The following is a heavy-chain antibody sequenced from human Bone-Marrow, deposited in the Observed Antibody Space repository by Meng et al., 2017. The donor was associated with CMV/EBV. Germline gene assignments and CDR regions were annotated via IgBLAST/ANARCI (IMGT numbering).Heavy chain of an antibody. CDR2: INPSGGST. J-gene: IGHJ4*02. D-gene: IGHD2-21*01. Sequence: CQGSGYTFTSYYMHWVRQAPGQGLEWMGIINPSGGSTSYAQKFQGRVTMTRDTSTSTVYMELSSLRSEDTAVYYCARVPPYSRTFDYWGQGTLVTVSS. V-gene: IGHV1-46*01. CDR1: GYTFTSYY. CDR3: ARVPPYSRTFDY.